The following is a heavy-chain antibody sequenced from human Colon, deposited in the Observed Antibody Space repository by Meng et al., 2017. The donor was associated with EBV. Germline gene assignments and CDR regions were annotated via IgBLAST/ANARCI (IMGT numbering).Heavy chain of an antibody. CDR1: GASISSNNW. D-gene: IGHD5-24*01. J-gene: IGHJ4*02. V-gene: IGHV4-4*02. CDR2: IYHGGNT. CDR3: ARGNAYNAPSFDY. Sequence: QVQLQEPGPGLVEPLATSSLTCAVPGASISSNNWWSWVRQPPGKGLEWIGEIYHGGNTNYNPSLKSRVTISVDRSNDQFSLSLSSVTAADTAVYYCARGNAYNAPSFDYWGQGTLVTVSS.